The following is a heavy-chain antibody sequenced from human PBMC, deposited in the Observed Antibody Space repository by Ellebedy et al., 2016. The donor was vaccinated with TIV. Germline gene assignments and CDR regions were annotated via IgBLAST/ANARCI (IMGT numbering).Heavy chain of an antibody. CDR1: GFTFSSYT. D-gene: IGHD3-9*01. CDR2: ISGRGATT. Sequence: PGGSLRLSCAASGFTFSSYTMTWVRQGPGKELEWVSAISGRGATTYYADYVKGRFTISRDNTKNTVYLQMNSLRAEDTAIYYCAKTTGGQYFYGMDVWGHGTTVTVSS. CDR3: AKTTGGQYFYGMDV. V-gene: IGHV3-23*01. J-gene: IGHJ6*02.